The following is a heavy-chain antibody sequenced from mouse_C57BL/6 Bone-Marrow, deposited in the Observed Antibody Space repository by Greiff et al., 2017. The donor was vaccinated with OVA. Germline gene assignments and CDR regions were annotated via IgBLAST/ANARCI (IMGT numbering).Heavy chain of an antibody. V-gene: IGHV7-3*01. CDR3: ARSLYDGYYVLAY. J-gene: IGHJ3*01. CDR1: GFTFTDYY. D-gene: IGHD2-3*01. Sequence: EVQGVESGGGLVQPGGSLSLSCAASGFTFTDYYMSWVRQPPGKALEWLGFIRNKANGYTTEYSASVKGRFTISRDNSQSILYLQMNALRAEDSATYYGARSLYDGYYVLAYWGQGTLVTVSA. CDR2: IRNKANGYTT.